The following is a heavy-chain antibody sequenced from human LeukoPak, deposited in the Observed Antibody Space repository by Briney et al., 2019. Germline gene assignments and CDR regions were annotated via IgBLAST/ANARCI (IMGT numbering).Heavy chain of an antibody. Sequence: SETLSLTCAVSGASISGSGYYLGWIRQPPGKGLEWIGRISTSGSTDYNPSLKSRVTISVDMSKNQFSLKLSSVTAADPAVYYCAMGGGLGIVDYWGQGTLVTVSS. D-gene: IGHD7-27*01. CDR2: ISTSGST. CDR1: GASISGSGYY. J-gene: IGHJ4*02. CDR3: AMGGGLGIVDY. V-gene: IGHV4-61*05.